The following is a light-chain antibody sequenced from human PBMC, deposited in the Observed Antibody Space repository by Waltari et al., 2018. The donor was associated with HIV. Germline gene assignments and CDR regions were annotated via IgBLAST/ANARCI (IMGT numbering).Light chain of an antibody. CDR2: EVN. Sequence: QSALTQPPSTSGSPGQSVTISCTGTSSDVGGSKYVSWYQQHPGKAPKLMIYEVNKRAAGVPDGCAGSESANTASLTVSGLEADDEADYYCNSYAGSNNWVFGGGTKLTVL. CDR3: NSYAGSNNWV. J-gene: IGLJ3*02. CDR1: SSDVGGSKY. V-gene: IGLV2-8*01.